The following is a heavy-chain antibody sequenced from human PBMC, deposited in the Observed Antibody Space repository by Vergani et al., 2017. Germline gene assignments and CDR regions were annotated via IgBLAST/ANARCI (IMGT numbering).Heavy chain of an antibody. CDR2: IYYSGST. Sequence: QVQLQESGPGLVKPSQTLSLTCTVSGGSISSGDYYWSWIRQPPGKGLEWIGYIYYSGSTYYNPSLKSRVTISVDTSKNQFSLKLSSVTAADTAVYYCAXVPSTVVTPGPIDYWGQGTLVTVSS. V-gene: IGHV4-30-4*08. D-gene: IGHD4-23*01. CDR1: GGSISSGDYY. J-gene: IGHJ4*02. CDR3: AXVPSTVVTPGPIDY.